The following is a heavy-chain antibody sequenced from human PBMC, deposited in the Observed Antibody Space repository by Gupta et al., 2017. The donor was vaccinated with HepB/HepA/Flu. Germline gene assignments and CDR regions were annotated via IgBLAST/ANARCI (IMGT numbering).Heavy chain of an antibody. D-gene: IGHD3-3*01. Sequence: QVQLVESGGGVVQPGRSLRLSCAASGFTFSSYGMHWVRQAPGKGLEWVAVIWYDGSNKYYADSVKGRFTISRDNSKNTLYLQMNSLRAEDTAVYYCARIASFDRVYDFWSGYNGPFDYWGQGTLVTVSS. V-gene: IGHV3-33*01. CDR1: GFTFSSYG. CDR2: IWYDGSNK. J-gene: IGHJ4*02. CDR3: ARIASFDRVYDFWSGYNGPFDY.